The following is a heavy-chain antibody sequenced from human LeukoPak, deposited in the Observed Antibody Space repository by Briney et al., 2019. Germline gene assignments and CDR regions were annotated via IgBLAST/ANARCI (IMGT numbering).Heavy chain of an antibody. D-gene: IGHD3-16*02. CDR1: GFTFSAYG. CDR2: VSFDGSTQ. Sequence: GGSLRLSCAASGFTFSAYGMHWVRQAPGKGLECVSLVSFDGSTQYYTDSVKGRFTISRDNSKNTLYLQMNSLRAEDTAVYYCAKDQSINTYYDYVWGSYRSTDAFDIWGQGTMVTVSS. CDR3: AKDQSINTYYDYVWGSYRSTDAFDI. J-gene: IGHJ3*02. V-gene: IGHV3-30*18.